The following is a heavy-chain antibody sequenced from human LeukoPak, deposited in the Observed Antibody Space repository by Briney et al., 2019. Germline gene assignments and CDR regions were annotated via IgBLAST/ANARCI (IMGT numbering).Heavy chain of an antibody. CDR1: GFTFNNYA. CDR3: ARALPSPLYSGSYADAFDI. V-gene: IGHV3-21*01. J-gene: IGHJ3*02. D-gene: IGHD1-26*01. CDR2: ISSSSSYI. Sequence: PGGSLRLSCATSGFTFNNYAMNWVRQAPGKGPEWVLSISSSSSYIYYADSVKGRFTISKDNAKNSLYLQMNSLRAEDTAVYYCARALPSPLYSGSYADAFDIWGQGTMVTVSS.